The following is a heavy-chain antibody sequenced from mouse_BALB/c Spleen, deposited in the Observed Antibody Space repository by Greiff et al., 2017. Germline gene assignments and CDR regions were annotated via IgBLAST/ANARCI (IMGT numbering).Heavy chain of an antibody. V-gene: IGHV14-3*02. J-gene: IGHJ3*01. CDR3: ARGFTFAY. Sequence: EVQLQESGAELVKPGASVKLSCTASGFNIKDTYMHWVKQRPEQGLEWIGRIDPANGNTKYDPKFQGKATITADTSSNTAYLQLSSLTSEDTAVYYCARGFTFAYWGQGTLVTVSA. CDR1: GFNIKDTY. CDR2: IDPANGNT.